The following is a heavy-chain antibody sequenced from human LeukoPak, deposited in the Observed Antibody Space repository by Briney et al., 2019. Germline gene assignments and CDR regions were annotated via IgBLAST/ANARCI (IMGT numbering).Heavy chain of an antibody. V-gene: IGHV1-18*01. CDR3: ARWADYGGNPLGYYYMDV. CDR1: GYTFTSYG. D-gene: IGHD4-23*01. J-gene: IGHJ6*03. CDR2: ISAYNGNT. Sequence: ASVKVSCKASGYTFTSYGISWVRQAPGQGLEWMGWISAYNGNTNYAQKLQGRVTMTTDTSTSKAYMELRSLRSDDTAVYYCARWADYGGNPLGYYYMDVWGKGTAVTVSS.